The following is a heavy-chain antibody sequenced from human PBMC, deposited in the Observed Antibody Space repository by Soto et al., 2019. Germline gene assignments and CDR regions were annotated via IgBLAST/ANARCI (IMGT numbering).Heavy chain of an antibody. CDR3: AKDGNPIPYLTGYYRLGWFDP. V-gene: IGHV3-23*01. CDR1: GFTFSSYA. D-gene: IGHD3-9*01. Sequence: GGSLRLSCAASGFTFSSYAMSWVRQAPGKGLEWVSAISGSGGSTYYADSVKGRFTISRDNSKNTLYLQMNSLRAEDTAVYYCAKDGNPIPYLTGYYRLGWFDPWGQGTLVTVS. J-gene: IGHJ5*02. CDR2: ISGSGGST.